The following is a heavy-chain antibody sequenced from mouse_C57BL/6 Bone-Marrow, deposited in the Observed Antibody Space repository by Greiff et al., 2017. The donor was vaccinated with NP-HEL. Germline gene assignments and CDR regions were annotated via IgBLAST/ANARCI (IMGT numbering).Heavy chain of an antibody. CDR1: GYTFTDYY. J-gene: IGHJ1*03. Sequence: QVQLKESGAELVRPGASVKLSCKASGYTFTDYYINWVKQRPGQGLEWIARIYPGRGNTYYNEKFKGKATLTAEKSSSTAYMQLSSLTSEDSAVYFCARYGSSYDYWYFDVWGTGTTVTVSS. D-gene: IGHD1-1*01. CDR2: IYPGRGNT. V-gene: IGHV1-76*01. CDR3: ARYGSSYDYWYFDV.